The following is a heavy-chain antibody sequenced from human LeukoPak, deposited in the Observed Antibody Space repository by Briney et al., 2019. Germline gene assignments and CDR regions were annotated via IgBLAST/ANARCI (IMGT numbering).Heavy chain of an antibody. CDR2: IRNKANSYTT. D-gene: IGHD2-2*02. Sequence: GGSLRLSCAASGFTFSDHYMDWVRQAPGKGLEWVGRIRNKANSYTTEYAASVKGRFTISRDDSKNSLYLQMNSLKTEDTAVYYCVREEGERNRLQYWIDYWGQGTLVTVSS. CDR3: VREEGERNRLQYWIDY. J-gene: IGHJ4*02. CDR1: GFTFSDHY. V-gene: IGHV3-72*01.